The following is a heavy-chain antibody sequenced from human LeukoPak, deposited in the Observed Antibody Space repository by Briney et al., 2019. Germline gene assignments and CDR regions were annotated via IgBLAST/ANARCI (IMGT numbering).Heavy chain of an antibody. V-gene: IGHV3-7*03. J-gene: IGHJ5*02. Sequence: GGSLRLPCAASGFTFSNYWMSWVRQAPGKGLEWVANIKEDGSEKYYVDSVKGRFTVSRDNAKNSLFLQLNSLRVEDTAVYYCATYRATSWGQGALVTVSS. CDR3: ATYRATS. CDR2: IKEDGSEK. CDR1: GFTFSNYW. D-gene: IGHD2-21*01.